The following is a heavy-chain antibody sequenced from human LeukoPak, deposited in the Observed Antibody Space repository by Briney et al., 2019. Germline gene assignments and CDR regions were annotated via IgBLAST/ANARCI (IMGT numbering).Heavy chain of an antibody. V-gene: IGHV4-59*01. J-gene: IGHJ5*02. Sequence: SETLSLTCTVYGVSISSYYWSWIRQPPGKGLEWIGYIYYSGSTNYNPSLKSRVTISVDTSKNHFSLNLTSVTAADTAVYYCARGGSTFGSWGQGTLVTVSS. CDR3: ARGGSTFGS. CDR2: IYYSGST. CDR1: GVSISSYY. D-gene: IGHD5-18*01.